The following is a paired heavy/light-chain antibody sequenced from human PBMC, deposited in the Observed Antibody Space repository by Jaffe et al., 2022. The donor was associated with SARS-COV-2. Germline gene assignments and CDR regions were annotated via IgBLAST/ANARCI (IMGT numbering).Heavy chain of an antibody. D-gene: IGHD3-10*01. CDR3: ARGEGTWFGQLLNN. Sequence: QVQLVQSGSELKKPGASVKVSCRASGYRFTTSSMNWVRQAPGQGLEWMGWISTMTGNPTYAQGFTGRFVFSLDTSVSTAYLQISSLKADDTAIYYCARGEGTWFGQLLNNWGQGTLVTVSS. CDR1: GYRFTTSS. CDR2: ISTMTGNP. J-gene: IGHJ4*02. V-gene: IGHV7-4-1*02.
Light chain of an antibody. CDR1: SSDVGGYNY. CDR2: DVS. V-gene: IGLV2-8*01. Sequence: QSALTQPPSASGSPGQSVTISCTGTSSDVGGYNYVSWYQQHPGKAPKLMIYDVSKRPSGVPDRFSGSKSGNTASLTVSGLQADDEADYYCISYAGSNNLVFGGGTKLTVL. J-gene: IGLJ2*01. CDR3: ISYAGSNNLV.